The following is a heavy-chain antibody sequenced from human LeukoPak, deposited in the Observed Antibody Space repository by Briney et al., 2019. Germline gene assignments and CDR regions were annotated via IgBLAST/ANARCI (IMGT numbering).Heavy chain of an antibody. V-gene: IGHV1-24*01. D-gene: IGHD6-13*01. CDR2: FDPEDGET. CDR1: GYTLTELS. CDR3: ATVSNGIAGNYYGMDV. Sequence: GASVKVSCKGSGYTLTELSMHWVRQAPGKGLEWMGGFDPEDGETIYAQKFQGRVTMTEDTSTDTAYMELSSLRSEDTAVYYCATVSNGIAGNYYGMDVWGQGTTVTVSS. J-gene: IGHJ6*02.